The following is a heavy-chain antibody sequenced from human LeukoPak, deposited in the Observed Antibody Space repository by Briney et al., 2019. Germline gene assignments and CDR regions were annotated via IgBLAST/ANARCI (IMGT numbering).Heavy chain of an antibody. Sequence: GGSLRLSCAASGFTFSSYWMSWVRQAPGKGLEWVANIKQDGSEKYYVDSVKGRFTISRDNAKNTLYLQMNSLRAEDTAVYYCAREVPAGTFGYWGQGTLVTVSS. CDR1: GFTFSSYW. D-gene: IGHD6-13*01. V-gene: IGHV3-7*01. J-gene: IGHJ4*02. CDR2: IKQDGSEK. CDR3: AREVPAGTFGY.